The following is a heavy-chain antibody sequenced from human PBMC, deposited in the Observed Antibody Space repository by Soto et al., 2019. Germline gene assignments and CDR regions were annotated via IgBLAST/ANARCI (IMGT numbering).Heavy chain of an antibody. CDR1: GFTFSSYA. CDR2: ISSNGGST. Sequence: PGGSLRLSCAASGFTFSSYAMHWVRQAPGKGLEYVSAISSNGGSTYYANSVKGRFTISRDNSKNTLYLQMGSLRAEDMAVYYCARDAGSLNTARIAFVFTHTGYYYYMVVWGKGTTVTVFS. D-gene: IGHD3-3*02. CDR3: ARDAGSLNTARIAFVFTHTGYYYYMVV. V-gene: IGHV3-64*01. J-gene: IGHJ6*03.